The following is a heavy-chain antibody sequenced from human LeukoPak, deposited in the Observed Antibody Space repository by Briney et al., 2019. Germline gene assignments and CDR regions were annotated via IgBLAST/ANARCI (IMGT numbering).Heavy chain of an antibody. CDR1: GFTFSSYW. CDR2: IKQDGSEK. CDR3: ARRRQAYSSSWPTPDFDY. J-gene: IGHJ4*02. Sequence: GGSLRLSCAASGFTFSSYWKSWVRQAPGKGLEWVANIKQDGSEKYYVDSVKGRFTISRDNAKNSLYLQMNSLRAEDTAVYYCARRRQAYSSSWPTPDFDYWGQGTLVTVSS. D-gene: IGHD6-13*01. V-gene: IGHV3-7*01.